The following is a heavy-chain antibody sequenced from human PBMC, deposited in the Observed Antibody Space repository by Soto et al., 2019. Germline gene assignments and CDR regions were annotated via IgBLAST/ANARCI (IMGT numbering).Heavy chain of an antibody. Sequence: PGGSLRLSCAASGFTFSSYAMSWVRQAPGKGLEWVSAISGSSSTTYYADSVRGRFTISRDRSKNTLYLQMSSLRAEDTALYYCAKNQERELPRVIDFWGQGTLVTVSS. D-gene: IGHD1-7*01. CDR2: ISGSSSTT. CDR3: AKNQERELPRVIDF. J-gene: IGHJ4*02. CDR1: GFTFSSYA. V-gene: IGHV3-23*01.